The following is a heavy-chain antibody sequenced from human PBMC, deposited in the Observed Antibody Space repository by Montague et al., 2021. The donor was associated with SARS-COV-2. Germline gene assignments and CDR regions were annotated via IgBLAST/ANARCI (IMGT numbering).Heavy chain of an antibody. Sequence: SLRLSFSASGFTFSNYWMSWVRHAPGKGPEWVANIHQDGNWIYYMDSVRGRFTISRDNARNSLYLQMSSLRDDDTAIYYCARDPGIPSAGTVGHFDSWGQGILVTVSS. J-gene: IGHJ5*01. CDR2: IHQDGNWI. CDR3: ARDPGIPSAGTVGHFDS. V-gene: IGHV3-7*01. D-gene: IGHD6-13*01. CDR1: GFTFSNYW.